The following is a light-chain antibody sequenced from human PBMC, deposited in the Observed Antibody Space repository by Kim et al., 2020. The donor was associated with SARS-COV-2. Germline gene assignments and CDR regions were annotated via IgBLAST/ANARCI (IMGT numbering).Light chain of an antibody. Sequence: EIVLTQSPGTLSLSPGERATLSCRASQTVSGSYLTWYQQKAGQAPRLLIYTASTRATGIPDRFSGSGSGTDFTLTISRLEPEDFAMYYCKKYSGTWTFDPRTTVDIK. J-gene: IGKJ1*01. V-gene: IGKV3-20*01. CDR3: KKYSGTWT. CDR1: QTVSGSY. CDR2: TAS.